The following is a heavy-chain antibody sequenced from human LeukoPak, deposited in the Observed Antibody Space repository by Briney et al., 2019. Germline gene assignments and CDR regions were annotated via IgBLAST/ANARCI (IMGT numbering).Heavy chain of an antibody. V-gene: IGHV1-8*01. CDR2: MNPNSGRT. Sequence: GASVKVSCQASGCTYTSYDINWVRQATGQGPEWMGWMNPNSGRTGYAQKFQGRVSMTTNTSITTAFMELRSLRSDDTAVYYCARGSAGQLWGDWGQGTLVTVSS. J-gene: IGHJ4*02. CDR1: GCTYTSYD. CDR3: ARGSAGQLWGD. D-gene: IGHD5-24*01.